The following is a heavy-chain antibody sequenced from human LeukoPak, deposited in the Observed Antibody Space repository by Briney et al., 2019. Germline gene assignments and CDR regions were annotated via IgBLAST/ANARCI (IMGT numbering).Heavy chain of an antibody. V-gene: IGHV1-2*02. CDR2: MHVGNGNT. CDR1: VYIFTANY. J-gene: IGHJ4*02. D-gene: IGHD2-21*02. Sequence: ASVKVSCKASVYIFTANYLQWVRQAPGLGPDWLGWMHVGNGNTRYAPKYQGRVTLPRDTSINTAYMELSSLTSDDTAVYYCAREGSYCDGGDCYSFDFWGQGTLVTVSS. CDR3: AREGSYCDGGDCYSFDF.